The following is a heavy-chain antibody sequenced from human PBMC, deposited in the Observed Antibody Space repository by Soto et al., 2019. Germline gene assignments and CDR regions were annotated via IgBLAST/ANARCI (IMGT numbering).Heavy chain of an antibody. Sequence: EVQLVQSGADVKKPGESLKISCKGSGYTFTTYWIGWVRQMPGKGLEWMGIIYPGDSDTRYSPSFQGQVTISADKSITPAYLQWSILKASDSAMYYCVRSPDGSAFMDVWGQGTTVTVSS. CDR1: GYTFTTYW. V-gene: IGHV5-51*03. D-gene: IGHD3-10*01. J-gene: IGHJ6*02. CDR3: VRSPDGSAFMDV. CDR2: IYPGDSDT.